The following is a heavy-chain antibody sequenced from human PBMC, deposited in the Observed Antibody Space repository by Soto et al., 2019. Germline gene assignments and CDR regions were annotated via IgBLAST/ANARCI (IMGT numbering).Heavy chain of an antibody. J-gene: IGHJ4*02. Sequence: QVQLVQSGAEVKKPGASVKVSCKASGYTFTSYGISWVRQAPGQGLEWMGWISAYNGNTNYAQKLQGRVTMTTDTSTSTGYTELRSLRSDDTAVYYCARAKHYHQSSGYYYFDYRGQGTLVTVSA. CDR2: ISAYNGNT. V-gene: IGHV1-18*01. CDR3: ARAKHYHQSSGYYYFDY. CDR1: GYTFTSYG. D-gene: IGHD3-22*01.